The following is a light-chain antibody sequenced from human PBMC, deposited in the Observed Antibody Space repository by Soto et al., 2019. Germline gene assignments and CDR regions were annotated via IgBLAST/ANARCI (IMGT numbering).Light chain of an antibody. CDR1: QSVSSN. CDR3: QQYNNWPPIT. CDR2: SAS. Sequence: EIVLTPSPGTLSLSPGERATLSCRASQSVSSNLAWYQQKPGQAPRLLIYSASTRATGIPARFSGSGSGTEFTLTISSLQSEDFAVYYCQQYNNWPPITFGQGTRLEIK. V-gene: IGKV3D-15*01. J-gene: IGKJ5*01.